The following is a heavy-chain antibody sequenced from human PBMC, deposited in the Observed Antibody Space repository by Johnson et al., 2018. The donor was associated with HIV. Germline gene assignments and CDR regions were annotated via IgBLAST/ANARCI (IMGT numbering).Heavy chain of an antibody. CDR1: GFTFKNYW. D-gene: IGHD1-26*01. Sequence: VQLVESGGGVVRPGGSLRLSCVVSGFTFKNYWMSWVRQAPGKGLEWVAYIRQDGSEKEYLDSVKGRFTISRDNAKNTLYLQMNSLRAEDTAVYYCARDKGGIVGYDAFDIWGQGTMVTVSS. V-gene: IGHV3-7*01. J-gene: IGHJ3*02. CDR2: IRQDGSEK. CDR3: ARDKGGIVGYDAFDI.